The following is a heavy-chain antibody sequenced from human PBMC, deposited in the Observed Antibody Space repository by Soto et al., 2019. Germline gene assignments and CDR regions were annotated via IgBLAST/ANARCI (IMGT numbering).Heavy chain of an antibody. CDR1: GGSISRYY. J-gene: IGHJ4*02. Sequence: PSETLSLTCSVSGGSISRYYWSWIRQPPGKGLEWIGNIYYSGSTDYNSTLKSRVTISVDTSKNQFSLRLSSVTAADTAVYYCGRKTDGYHPFDSWGQGILVTVSS. D-gene: IGHD3-22*01. CDR2: IYYSGST. CDR3: GRKTDGYHPFDS. V-gene: IGHV4-59*12.